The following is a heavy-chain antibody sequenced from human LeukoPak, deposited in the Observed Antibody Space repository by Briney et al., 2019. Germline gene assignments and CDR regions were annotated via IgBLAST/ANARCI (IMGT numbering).Heavy chain of an antibody. D-gene: IGHD3-3*02. CDR1: GYTLTELS. Sequence: GASVKVSCKVSGYTLTELSMHWVRQAPGKGLEWMGGFDPEDGETIYAQKFQGRVTMTEDTSTDTAYMELSSLRSEDTAVYYCATGIRGLSREKGALDYWGQGTLVTVSS. CDR3: ATGIRGLSREKGALDY. CDR2: FDPEDGET. J-gene: IGHJ4*02. V-gene: IGHV1-24*01.